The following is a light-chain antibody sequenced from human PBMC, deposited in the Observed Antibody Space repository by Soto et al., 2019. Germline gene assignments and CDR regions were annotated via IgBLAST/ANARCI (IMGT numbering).Light chain of an antibody. CDR2: KAS. CDR3: QQYKAYPYT. V-gene: IGKV1-5*03. Sequence: DIEMTQSPSTLSASVGDRVTITCRATQSLNIWLAWYQQKPGKAPTLLISKASSLESGVPSRFSGSGSGTEFSLTISSLQPDDFATYYCQQYKAYPYTFGQGTKLEMK. J-gene: IGKJ2*01. CDR1: QSLNIW.